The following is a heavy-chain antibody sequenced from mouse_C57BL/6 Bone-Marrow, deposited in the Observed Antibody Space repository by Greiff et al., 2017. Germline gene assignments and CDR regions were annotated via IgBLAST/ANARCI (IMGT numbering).Heavy chain of an antibody. CDR1: GYTFTGYW. V-gene: IGHV1-9*01. D-gene: IGHD2-4*01. CDR2: ILPGSGST. Sequence: QVQLQQSGAELMKPGASVKLSCKATGYTFTGYWIAWVKQRPGHGLEWIGEILPGSGSTNYNEKFKGKATFTADTSSNTAYMQLSSLTTEDSAIYYCARRYYDYPLFAYWGQGTLVTVSA. CDR3: ARRYYDYPLFAY. J-gene: IGHJ3*01.